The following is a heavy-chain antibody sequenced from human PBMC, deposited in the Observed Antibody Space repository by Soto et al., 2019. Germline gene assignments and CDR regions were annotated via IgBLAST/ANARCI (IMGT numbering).Heavy chain of an antibody. Sequence: PGGSLRLSCAASGFTFSNYAMSWVRQAPGKGLEWVSTISGTGDSTYYADSVKGRFTVSRDNSKNTLFLQLDSLRDDDTAIYYCAFPLTGELLPGALCYWGQGTLVNVSS. D-gene: IGHD1-7*01. CDR1: GFTFSNYA. CDR2: ISGTGDST. J-gene: IGHJ4*01. V-gene: IGHV3-23*01. CDR3: AFPLTGELLPGALCY.